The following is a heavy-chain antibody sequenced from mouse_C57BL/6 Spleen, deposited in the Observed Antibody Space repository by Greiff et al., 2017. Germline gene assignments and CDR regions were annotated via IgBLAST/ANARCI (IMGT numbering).Heavy chain of an antibody. Sequence: QVQLQQSGAELVRPGTSVKMSCKASGYTFTNYWIGWAKQRPGHGLEWIGDIYPGGGYTNYNEKFKGKATLTADKSSSTAYMQFSSLTSEDSAIYYCARSVGDYAMDYWGQGTSVTVSS. CDR1: GYTFTNYW. CDR3: ARSVGDYAMDY. J-gene: IGHJ4*01. V-gene: IGHV1-63*01. D-gene: IGHD3-3*01. CDR2: IYPGGGYT.